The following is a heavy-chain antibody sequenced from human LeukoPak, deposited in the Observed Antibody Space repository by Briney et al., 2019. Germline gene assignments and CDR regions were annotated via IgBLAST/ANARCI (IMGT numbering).Heavy chain of an antibody. CDR3: KTGALDI. Sequence: GGSLRLSCTTSGFTFSDFAISWVRQAPGKGVEWVGFIRSKDYGGATYYAASVKGRFNITRDDSKGIAYLQMRSLKIEDTAVYCAKTGALDIWGQGTMVTVSS. V-gene: IGHV3-49*04. CDR1: GFTFSDFA. J-gene: IGHJ3*02. D-gene: IGHD4/OR15-4a*01. CDR2: IRSKDYGGAT.